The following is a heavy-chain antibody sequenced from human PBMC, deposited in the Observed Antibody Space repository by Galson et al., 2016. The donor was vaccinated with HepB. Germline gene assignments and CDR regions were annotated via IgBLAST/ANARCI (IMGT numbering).Heavy chain of an antibody. D-gene: IGHD5-24*01. Sequence: SETLSLTCAVFGGSVTSFNWWIWVRQSPDKGLEWIGEIYHSGSTNYNPSLKSRVTVSLDKSKNQFSLKLTSVTAADTAVYYCARGSVPASPTNFSGMDVWGQGTTVLVSS. J-gene: IGHJ6*02. CDR2: IYHSGST. CDR3: ARGSVPASPTNFSGMDV. V-gene: IGHV4-4*02. CDR1: GGSVTSFNW.